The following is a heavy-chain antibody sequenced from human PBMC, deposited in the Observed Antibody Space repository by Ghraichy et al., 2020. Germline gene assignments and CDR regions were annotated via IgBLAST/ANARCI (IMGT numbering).Heavy chain of an antibody. J-gene: IGHJ4*02. CDR3: ARAPLNGFDY. CDR1: GGSISSYY. V-gene: IGHV4-34*01. D-gene: IGHD2-8*01. Sequence: SETLSLTCTVSGGSISSYYWSWIRQPPGKGLEWIGEINHSGSTNYNPSLKSRVTISVDTSKNQFSLKLSSVTAADTAVYYCARAPLNGFDYWGQGTLVTVSS. CDR2: INHSGST.